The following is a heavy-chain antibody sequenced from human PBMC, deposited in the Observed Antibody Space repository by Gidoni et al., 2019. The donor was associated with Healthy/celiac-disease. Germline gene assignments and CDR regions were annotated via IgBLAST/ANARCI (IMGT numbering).Heavy chain of an antibody. D-gene: IGHD5-12*01. CDR1: GFTFSTSA. V-gene: IGHV3-30-3*01. CDR2: ISYDGSNK. Sequence: QVQLVESGGGVVQTGRSLRLSCAASGFTFSTSAMHWVRQAPGKGLEWVAVISYDGSNKYYADSVKGRFTISRDNSKNTLYLQMNSLRAEDTAVYYCAGLSGYSGYDTNDYWGQGTLVTVSS. CDR3: AGLSGYSGYDTNDY. J-gene: IGHJ4*02.